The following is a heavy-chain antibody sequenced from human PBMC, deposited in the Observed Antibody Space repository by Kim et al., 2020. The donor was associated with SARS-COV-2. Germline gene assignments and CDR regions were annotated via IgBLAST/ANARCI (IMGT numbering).Heavy chain of an antibody. V-gene: IGHV4-59*13. D-gene: IGHD6-13*01. J-gene: IGHJ4*02. CDR1: GGSITPYY. CDR3: ARDITATTTRVDY. Sequence: SETLSLTCTVSGGSITPYYWSWIRQPPGKALEWIGYIYHSGSTNYNPTLKSRVTMSVDTSKNQFSLKLNSVTAADTAVYYCARDITATTTRVDYWGQGTLVTVSS. CDR2: IYHSGST.